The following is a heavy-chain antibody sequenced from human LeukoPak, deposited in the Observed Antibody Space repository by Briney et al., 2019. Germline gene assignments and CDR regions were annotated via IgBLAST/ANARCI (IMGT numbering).Heavy chain of an antibody. CDR1: GFIVSSNH. CDR3: ARDVSNFYFDY. CDR2: IYINAGTT. V-gene: IGHV3-66*01. J-gene: IGHJ4*02. D-gene: IGHD5-24*01. Sequence: GGSLRLSCAASGFIVSSNHMNWVRQTPGKGLEWVSIIYINAGTTHYADSVKGRFIISRDNSENTVYLQMNNLRADDSAVYYCARDVSNFYFDYWGQGALVTVSS.